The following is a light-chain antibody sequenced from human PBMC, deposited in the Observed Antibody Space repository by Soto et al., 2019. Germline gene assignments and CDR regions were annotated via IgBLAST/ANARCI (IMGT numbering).Light chain of an antibody. J-gene: IGKJ1*01. CDR3: QQYNSWLWT. CDR2: GAS. Sequence: ERVMTQSPVTLSVSPGEGATLSCRASQSVSSKLAWYQQKPGQAPRFLIYGASTRATGIPARFSGSGSGTEFTLIISSLQSEDSAVYYCQQYNSWLWTFGQGTKVEIK. V-gene: IGKV3-15*01. CDR1: QSVSSK.